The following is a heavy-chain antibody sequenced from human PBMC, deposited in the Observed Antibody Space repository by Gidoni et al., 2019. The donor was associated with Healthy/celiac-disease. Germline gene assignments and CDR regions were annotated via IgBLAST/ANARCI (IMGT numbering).Heavy chain of an antibody. D-gene: IGHD6-13*01. CDR2: INHSGST. CDR1: GGSFSGYY. Sequence: QVQLQQWGAGLLKPSETLSLTCAVYGGSFSGYYWSWIRQPPGKGLEWIGEINHSGSTNYNPSLKSRVTISVDTSKNQFSLKLSSVTAADTAVYYCARATRSKKRIAAAGTGFDYWGQGTLVTVSS. J-gene: IGHJ4*02. V-gene: IGHV4-34*01. CDR3: ARATRSKKRIAAAGTGFDY.